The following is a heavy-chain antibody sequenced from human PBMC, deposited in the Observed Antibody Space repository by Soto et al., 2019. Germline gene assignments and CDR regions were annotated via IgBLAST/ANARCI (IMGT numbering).Heavy chain of an antibody. Sequence: GASVKVSCKASGYTFNNYGITWVLQAPGQGLEWLGWISAYNGNTNYAQNLHVRMTLTTDTSTATAYMELRSLRSDDTAVYYCAREVQYDSGGYHELQNWGQGTLVTVSS. V-gene: IGHV1-18*01. CDR2: ISAYNGNT. J-gene: IGHJ1*01. CDR3: AREVQYDSGGYHELQN. CDR1: GYTFNNYG. D-gene: IGHD3-22*01.